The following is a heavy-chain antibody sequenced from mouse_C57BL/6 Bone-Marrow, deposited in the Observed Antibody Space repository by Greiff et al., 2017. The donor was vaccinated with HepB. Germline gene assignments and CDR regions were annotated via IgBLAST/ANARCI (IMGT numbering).Heavy chain of an antibody. J-gene: IGHJ1*03. D-gene: IGHD2-3*01. Sequence: VQLQQSGSELRSPGSSVKLSCKDFDSEVFPIAYMSWVRQKPGHGFEWIGGILPSIGRTIYGEKFEDKATLDADTLSNTAYLELNSLTSEYSAIYYCARNDGPLRGYFDVWGTGTTVTVSS. CDR3: ARNDGPLRGYFDV. CDR2: ILPSIGRT. V-gene: IGHV15-2*01. CDR1: DSEVFPIAY.